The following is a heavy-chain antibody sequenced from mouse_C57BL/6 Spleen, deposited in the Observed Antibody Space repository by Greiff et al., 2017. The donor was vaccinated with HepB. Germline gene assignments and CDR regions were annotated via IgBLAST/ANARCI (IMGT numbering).Heavy chain of an antibody. CDR1: GYSITSGYD. Sequence: EVQLQESGPGMVKPSQSLSLTCTVTGYSITSGYDWHWIRHFPGNKLEWMGYISYSGSTNYNPSLKSRISITHNTSKNHFFLKLNSVTTEDTATYYCASGSYRYYAMDYWGQGTSVTVSS. D-gene: IGHD2-14*01. J-gene: IGHJ4*01. V-gene: IGHV3-1*01. CDR3: ASGSYRYYAMDY. CDR2: ISYSGST.